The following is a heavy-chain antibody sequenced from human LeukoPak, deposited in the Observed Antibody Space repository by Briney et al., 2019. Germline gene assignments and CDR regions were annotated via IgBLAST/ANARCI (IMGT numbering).Heavy chain of an antibody. CDR3: TRVILGKYYYDSSGYYFDY. J-gene: IGHJ4*02. CDR2: IRSKAYGGTT. V-gene: IGHV3-49*04. CDR1: GFTFGDYV. Sequence: GRSLRLSCTASGFTFGDYVMSWVRQAPGKGLEWVGFIRSKAYGGTTEYAASVKGRFTISRDDSTSIAYMQMNSLKTEDTAVYYCTRVILGKYYYDSSGYYFDYWGQGTLVTVSS. D-gene: IGHD3-22*01.